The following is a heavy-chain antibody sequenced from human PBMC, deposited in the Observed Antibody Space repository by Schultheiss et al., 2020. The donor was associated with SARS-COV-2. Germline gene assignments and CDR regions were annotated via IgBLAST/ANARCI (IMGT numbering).Heavy chain of an antibody. Sequence: SVKVSCKASGYTFTSYGISWVRQAPGQGLEWMGRIIPILGIANYAQKFQGRVTITADKSTSTAYMELSSLRSEDTAVYYCASHPSSTWRNSSGWFTWGQGTLVTVSS. V-gene: IGHV1-69*04. CDR2: IIPILGIA. D-gene: IGHD6-19*01. CDR3: ASHPSSTWRNSSGWFT. J-gene: IGHJ5*02. CDR1: GYTFTSYG.